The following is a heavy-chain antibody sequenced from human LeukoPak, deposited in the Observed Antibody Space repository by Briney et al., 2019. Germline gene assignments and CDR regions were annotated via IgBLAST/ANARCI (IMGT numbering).Heavy chain of an antibody. J-gene: IGHJ4*02. CDR1: GFTFSSYS. CDR3: AKDAKQWLQRSGYYFDY. V-gene: IGHV3-21*01. Sequence: GGSLRLSCAASGFTFSSYSMNWVRQAPGKGLEWVSSISSSSSYIYYADSVKGRFTISRDNAKNSLYLQMNSLRAEDTAVYYCAKDAKQWLQRSGYYFDYWGQGTLVTVSS. D-gene: IGHD6-19*01. CDR2: ISSSSSYI.